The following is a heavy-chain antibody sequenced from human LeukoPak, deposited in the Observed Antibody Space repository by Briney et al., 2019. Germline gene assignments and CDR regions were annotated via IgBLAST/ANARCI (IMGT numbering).Heavy chain of an antibody. V-gene: IGHV5-51*01. CDR1: GYSFTSYW. CDR2: IYPGDSDT. CDR3: ARPRSSGWYFCEAFNI. D-gene: IGHD6-13*01. J-gene: IGHJ3*02. Sequence: GESLKISCRGSGYSFTSYWIVWVRQMPGKGLEWMGIIYPGDSDTRNSPSFEGQVTISADKSRSTAYLQWSRLKASDTAMYYCARPRSSGWYFCEAFNIWGQGTMVTVSS.